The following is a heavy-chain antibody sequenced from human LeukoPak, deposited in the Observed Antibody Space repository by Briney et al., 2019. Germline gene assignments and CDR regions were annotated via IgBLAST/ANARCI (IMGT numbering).Heavy chain of an antibody. CDR1: GFTFSSYG. Sequence: GGSVRLSCVASGFTFSSYGMSWVRQAPGKGLEWVSAISSSGGDTYYADSVKGRFTISRDNSKNTLYLQMNCLRAEDTAIYYCAKTSGWYYFDYWGQGTLVTVSS. J-gene: IGHJ4*02. V-gene: IGHV3-23*01. CDR3: AKTSGWYYFDY. CDR2: ISSSGGDT. D-gene: IGHD6-19*01.